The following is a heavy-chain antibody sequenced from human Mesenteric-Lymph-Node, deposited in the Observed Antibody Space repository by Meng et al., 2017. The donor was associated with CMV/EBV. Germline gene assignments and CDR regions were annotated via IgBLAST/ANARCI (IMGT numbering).Heavy chain of an antibody. J-gene: IGHJ5*02. CDR1: GFTFSSYA. CDR2: ISGSGSST. CDR3: AKLYDSSGGWFDP. D-gene: IGHD3-22*01. V-gene: IGHV3-23*01. Sequence: GESLKISCAASGFTFSSYAMSWVRQAPGKGLEWVSTISGSGSSTYYADSVKGRFTISRDNSKNTLYLQMNSLRAEDTAVYYCAKLYDSSGGWFDPWGQGTLVTVSS.